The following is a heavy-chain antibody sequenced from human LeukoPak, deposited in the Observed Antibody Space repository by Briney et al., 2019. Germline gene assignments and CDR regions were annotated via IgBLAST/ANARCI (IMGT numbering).Heavy chain of an antibody. CDR2: IKRDGSEK. CDR1: GFTFSTYW. D-gene: IGHD1-26*01. CDR3: GREERGSSARGLDY. V-gene: IGHV3-7*01. J-gene: IGHJ4*02. Sequence: GGSLRLSCAASGFTFSTYWMSWVRQAPGKGLEWVANIKRDGSEKYYMDSVKGRFTISRDNAKNSLYLQMNSLRAEDTAIYYCGREERGSSARGLDYWAQGPLVTVPS.